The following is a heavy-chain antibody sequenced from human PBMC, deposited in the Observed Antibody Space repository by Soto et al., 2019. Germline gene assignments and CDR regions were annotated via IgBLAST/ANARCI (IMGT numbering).Heavy chain of an antibody. CDR1: GLTSSGIE. D-gene: IGHD2-21*02. CDR2: ISASGDTV. Sequence: EVRLEESGGGFVQPGGALRLSCVFSGLTSSGIELNWVRQAAGKGLEWLSYISASGDTVDYIDSVRGRFTLSRDNAKQSLFLQMSALRVEDTAVYYCAGLSVTGGVDVWGQGTTVTVSS. V-gene: IGHV3-48*03. CDR3: AGLSVTGGVDV. J-gene: IGHJ6*02.